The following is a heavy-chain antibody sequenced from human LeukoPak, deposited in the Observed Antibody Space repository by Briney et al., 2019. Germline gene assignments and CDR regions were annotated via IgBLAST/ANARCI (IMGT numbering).Heavy chain of an antibody. J-gene: IGHJ4*02. CDR3: AKGGIVVVPAARTGSVYFDY. CDR2: ISWNSGSI. D-gene: IGHD2-2*01. V-gene: IGHV3-9*01. CDR1: GFTFDDYA. Sequence: GRSLRLSCAASGFTFDDYAMHWVRQAPGKGLEWVSGISWNSGSIGYADSVKGRFTISRDNAKNSLYLQMNSLRVEDTALYYCAKGGIVVVPAARTGSVYFDYWGQGTLVTVSS.